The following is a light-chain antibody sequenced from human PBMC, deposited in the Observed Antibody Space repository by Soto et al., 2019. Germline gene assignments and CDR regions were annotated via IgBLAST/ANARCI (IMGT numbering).Light chain of an antibody. CDR2: GAS. CDR3: QQYSIRPYT. Sequence: EIVMTQSPATLSVSPGERATLSCRASQSISSNLAWYQQKPGQAPRLLIYGASTRATGIPARFSGSGSGTEFTLPISSLQSEDFAVYYCQQYSIRPYTFGQGTKLEIK. V-gene: IGKV3-15*01. J-gene: IGKJ2*01. CDR1: QSISSN.